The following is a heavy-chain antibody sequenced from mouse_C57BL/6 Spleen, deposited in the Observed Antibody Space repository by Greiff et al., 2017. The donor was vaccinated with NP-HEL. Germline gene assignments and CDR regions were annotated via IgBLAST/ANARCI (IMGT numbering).Heavy chain of an antibody. V-gene: IGHV1-64*01. CDR2: IHPNSGST. Sequence: QVQLQQPGAELVKPGASVKLSCKASGYTFTSYWMHWVKQRPGQGLEWIGMIHPNSGSTNYNEQFKSKATLTVDKSSSTAYMQLSSLTSEDSAVYYCAGKFIAAVVAHWYFDVWGTGTTVTVSS. J-gene: IGHJ1*03. D-gene: IGHD1-1*01. CDR1: GYTFTSYW. CDR3: AGKFIAAVVAHWYFDV.